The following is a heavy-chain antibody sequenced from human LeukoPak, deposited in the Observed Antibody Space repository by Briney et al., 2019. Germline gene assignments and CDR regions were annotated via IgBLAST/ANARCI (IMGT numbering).Heavy chain of an antibody. V-gene: IGHV1-18*04. Sequence: ASVKVSCKASGYTFTSYGISWVRKAPGQGLEWMGWISAYNGNTNYAQRLQGRVTMTTDTSTSTAYMELRSLRSDDTAVYYCAVMVVANVHYDYWGQGTLVTVSS. J-gene: IGHJ4*02. D-gene: IGHD2-15*01. CDR1: GYTFTSYG. CDR3: AVMVVANVHYDY. CDR2: ISAYNGNT.